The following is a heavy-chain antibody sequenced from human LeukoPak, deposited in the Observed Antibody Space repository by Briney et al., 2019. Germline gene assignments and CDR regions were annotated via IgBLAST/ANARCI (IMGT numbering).Heavy chain of an antibody. CDR1: GYSISSGYY. CDR3: ASGTYYDFWSGYPRGYYFDY. V-gene: IGHV4-38-2*02. J-gene: IGHJ4*02. D-gene: IGHD3-3*01. Sequence: SETLSLTCTVSGYSISSGYYWGWIRQPPGKGLEWIGSIYHSGSTYYNPSLKSRVTISVDTSKNQFSLKLSSVTAADTAVYYCASGTYYDFWSGYPRGYYFDYWGQGTLVTVSS. CDR2: IYHSGST.